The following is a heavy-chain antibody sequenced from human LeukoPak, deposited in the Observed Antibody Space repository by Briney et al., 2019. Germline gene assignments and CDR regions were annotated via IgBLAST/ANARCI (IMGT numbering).Heavy chain of an antibody. Sequence: GGSLRLSCAASGFTFSSYGMSWVRQAPGKGLEWVAAISGSGGSTYYADSVKGRFTISRDNSKNTLYLQMNSLRAEDTAVYYCAKEGVQAPTDWYFGLWGRGTLVTVSS. D-gene: IGHD1-26*01. CDR1: GFTFSSYG. J-gene: IGHJ2*01. CDR2: ISGSGGST. CDR3: AKEGVQAPTDWYFGL. V-gene: IGHV3-23*01.